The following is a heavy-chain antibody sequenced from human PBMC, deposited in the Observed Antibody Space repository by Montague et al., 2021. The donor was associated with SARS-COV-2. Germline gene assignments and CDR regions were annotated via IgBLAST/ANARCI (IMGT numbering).Heavy chain of an antibody. CDR3: AGDRGRFWHFDL. D-gene: IGHD5-12*01. Sequence: SETLSLTCTVSGGSISSYYWNWIRHSPGTGLEWIWYIYYSGSTKYNPSFKSRVTMLVDTSKRQMSLRLNSVTAADTAVYYCAGDRGRFWHFDLWGRGTLVTVSS. V-gene: IGHV4-59*01. CDR2: IYYSGST. J-gene: IGHJ2*01. CDR1: GGSISSYY.